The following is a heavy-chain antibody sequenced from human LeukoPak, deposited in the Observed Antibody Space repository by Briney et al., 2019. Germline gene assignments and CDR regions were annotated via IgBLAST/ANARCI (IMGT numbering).Heavy chain of an antibody. CDR1: GYTFTDYF. V-gene: IGHV1-2*02. Sequence: GASVKVSCKTSGYTFTDYFVHWVRQATGQGLEWMGWLNPNSGGTEYARKFLGRVTMTRDTSISTAYMELSRLRSDDTAVYFCAREYYYDSSGYSVDYYYYGMDVWGQGTTVTVSS. D-gene: IGHD3-22*01. CDR3: AREYYYDSSGYSVDYYYYGMDV. CDR2: LNPNSGGT. J-gene: IGHJ6*02.